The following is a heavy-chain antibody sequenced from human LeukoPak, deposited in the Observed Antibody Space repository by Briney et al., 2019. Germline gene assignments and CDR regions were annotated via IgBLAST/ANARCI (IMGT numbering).Heavy chain of an antibody. J-gene: IGHJ3*02. V-gene: IGHV3-48*02. CDR3: ARGGYCSISNCFANAFDI. Sequence: GGSLRLSCAASGFTFSTYSMNWVRQAPGKGLEWLSYISSTGHTIYSADSVKGRFTISRDNAKNSLFLQMNSLRDEDTSVYYCARGGYCSISNCFANAFDIWGQGTMVTVSS. CDR2: ISSTGHTI. D-gene: IGHD2-2*01. CDR1: GFTFSTYS.